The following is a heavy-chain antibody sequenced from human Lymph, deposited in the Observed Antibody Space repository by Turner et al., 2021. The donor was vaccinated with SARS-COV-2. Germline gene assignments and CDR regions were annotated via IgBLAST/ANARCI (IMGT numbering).Heavy chain of an antibody. D-gene: IGHD2-15*01. J-gene: IGHJ4*02. V-gene: IGHV1-46*01. CDR3: ARVGPGGFDY. CDR1: GYTFTSYY. CDR2: INPSGDST. Sequence: QVQLVQSGAEVKKPRASVKVSCKASGYTFTSYYMHWVRQAPGQGLEWMGIINPSGDSTSYAQKFQGRVTMTRDTSTSTVYMEVSSLRSEDTAVYYCARVGPGGFDYWGQGTPVTVSS.